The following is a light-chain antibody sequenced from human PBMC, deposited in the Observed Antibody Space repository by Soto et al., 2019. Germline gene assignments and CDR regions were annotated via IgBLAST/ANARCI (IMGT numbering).Light chain of an antibody. V-gene: IGKV3-20*01. CDR3: QQYGSSPIT. CDR1: QSISSN. Sequence: ETVMTQSPATLSVSPGARATLSCRASQSISSNLAWYQQKPGQAPRLLIYGASSRATGIPDRLSGSGSGTDFTLAISRLEPEDFAVYYCQQYGSSPITFGQGTRLEIK. CDR2: GAS. J-gene: IGKJ5*01.